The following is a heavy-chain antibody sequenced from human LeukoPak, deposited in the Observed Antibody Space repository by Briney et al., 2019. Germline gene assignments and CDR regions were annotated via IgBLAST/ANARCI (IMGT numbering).Heavy chain of an antibody. CDR3: ARRGSGSYSPYYYFDY. V-gene: IGHV5-51*01. CDR1: GYSFTSYW. Sequence: GESLKISCKGSGYSFTSYWIGWVSQMPGKGLEWMGIIYPGDSDTRYSPSFQGQVTISADKSISTAYLQWSSLKASDTAMYYCARRGSGSYSPYYYFDYWGQGTLVTVSS. J-gene: IGHJ4*02. D-gene: IGHD3-10*01. CDR2: IYPGDSDT.